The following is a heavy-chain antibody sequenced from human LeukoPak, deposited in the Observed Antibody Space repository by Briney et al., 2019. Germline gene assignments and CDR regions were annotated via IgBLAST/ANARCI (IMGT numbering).Heavy chain of an antibody. CDR1: GGTFSSYA. J-gene: IGHJ4*02. V-gene: IGHV1-69*13. CDR3: ARGGEVCSSTSCYRGHEY. Sequence: ASVKVSCKASGGTFSSYAISWVRQAPGQGLEWMGGIIPIFGTANYAQKFQGRVTITADESTSTAYMELSSLRSEDTAVYYCARGGEVCSSTSCYRGHEYWGQGTLVTVSS. CDR2: IIPIFGTA. D-gene: IGHD2-2*01.